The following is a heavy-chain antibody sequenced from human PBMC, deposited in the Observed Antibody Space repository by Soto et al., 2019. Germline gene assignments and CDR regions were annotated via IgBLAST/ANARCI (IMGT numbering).Heavy chain of an antibody. J-gene: IGHJ3*02. D-gene: IGHD3-16*01. CDR2: ISSGGGST. CDR1: GFTFSSYA. Sequence: GGSLRLSCAASGFTFSSYAMSWVRQAPGEGLEWVSTISSGGGSTYYADSVKGRFTISRDNSKNTLYLQMDSLRAEDTAVYYCAKDRYMITFGGLYDAFDIWGQGTMVTVSS. V-gene: IGHV3-23*01. CDR3: AKDRYMITFGGLYDAFDI.